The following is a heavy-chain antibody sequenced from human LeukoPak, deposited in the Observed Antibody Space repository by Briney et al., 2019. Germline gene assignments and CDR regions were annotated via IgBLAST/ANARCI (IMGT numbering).Heavy chain of an antibody. CDR3: AKDPSFNPSSFDY. Sequence: PGGSLRLSCAASGFTFSTHWLSWVRQAPGKGLEWVANIKQDGSEKYYMDSVKGRFTISRDNAKNALYLQMNSLRAEDTAVYYCAKDPSFNPSSFDYWGQGTLVTVSS. J-gene: IGHJ4*02. CDR2: IKQDGSEK. D-gene: IGHD6-19*01. V-gene: IGHV3-7*01. CDR1: GFTFSTHW.